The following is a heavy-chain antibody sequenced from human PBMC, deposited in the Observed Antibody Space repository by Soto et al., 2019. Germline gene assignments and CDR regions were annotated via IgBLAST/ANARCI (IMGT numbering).Heavy chain of an antibody. CDR2: ISGSGTST. J-gene: IGHJ4*02. V-gene: IGHV3-23*01. Sequence: GGSLRLSCAASGFTFSSYAMTWVRQAPGKGLEWVSAISGSGTSTFYADSVKGRFTISRDNAKNSLYLQMNSLRAEDTAVYYCARSPPLWRVFTYFFDYWGQGTRVTVSS. CDR1: GFTFSSYA. CDR3: ARSPPLWRVFTYFFDY.